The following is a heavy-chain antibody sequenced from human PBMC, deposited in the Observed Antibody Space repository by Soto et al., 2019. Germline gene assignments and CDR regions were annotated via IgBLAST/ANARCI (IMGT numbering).Heavy chain of an antibody. CDR2: INHTGVT. J-gene: IGHJ5*01. Sequence: QVQLQQWGAGLLKPSETLSLTCAVYGGSFSAYLWGWIRQPPGKGLEWIGEINHTGVTKYNPSLKSRVTISVDSSKNQFSLTLNSVTAADTAVYYCARVASLGTVNSWGHGTLVTVSS. V-gene: IGHV4-34*01. CDR3: ARVASLGTVNS. D-gene: IGHD1-26*01. CDR1: GGSFSAYL.